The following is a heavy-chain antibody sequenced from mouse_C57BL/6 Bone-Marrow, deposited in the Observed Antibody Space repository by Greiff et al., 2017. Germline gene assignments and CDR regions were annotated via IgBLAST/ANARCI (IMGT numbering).Heavy chain of an antibody. CDR3: ARPFYGNSYAMDY. CDR2: ISSGGSYT. V-gene: IGHV5-6*01. CDR1: GFTFSSYG. D-gene: IGHD2-10*01. J-gene: IGHJ4*01. Sequence: EVHLVESGGDLVKPGGSLKLSCAASGFTFSSYGMSWVRQTPDKRLEWVATISSGGSYTYSPDSVKGRFTISRDNAKNTLYLQMSSLKSEDTAMYYCARPFYGNSYAMDYWGQGTSVTVAS.